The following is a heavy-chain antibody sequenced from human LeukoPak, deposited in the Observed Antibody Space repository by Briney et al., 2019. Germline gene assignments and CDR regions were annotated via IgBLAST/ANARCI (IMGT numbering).Heavy chain of an antibody. D-gene: IGHD5-18*01. J-gene: IGHJ4*02. CDR2: IYYGGNT. CDR1: GDSISSSTYN. V-gene: IGHV4-39*07. Sequence: SETLSLTCTVSGDSISSSTYNWGWIRQPPGKGLEWIGTIYYGGNTYYKPSLKGRVTISIDTSKNQFSLKLRSVTAADTAVYYCARTRGYSYYFDYWGQGTLITVSS. CDR3: ARTRGYSYYFDY.